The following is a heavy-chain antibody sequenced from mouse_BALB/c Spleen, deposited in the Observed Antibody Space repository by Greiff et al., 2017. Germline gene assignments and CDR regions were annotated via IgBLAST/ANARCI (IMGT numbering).Heavy chain of an antibody. Sequence: VKLQESGPGLVAPSQSLSITCTVSGFSLTSYGVHWVRQPPGKGLEWLGVIWAGGSTNYNSALMSRLSISKDNSKSQVFLKMNSLQTDDTAMYYCARGGPLAMDYWGQGTSVTVSS. V-gene: IGHV2-9*02. D-gene: IGHD3-3*01. CDR3: ARGGPLAMDY. CDR2: IWAGGST. J-gene: IGHJ4*01. CDR1: GFSLTSYG.